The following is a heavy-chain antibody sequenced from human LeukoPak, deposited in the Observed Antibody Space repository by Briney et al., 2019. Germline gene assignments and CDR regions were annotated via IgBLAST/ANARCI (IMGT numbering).Heavy chain of an antibody. CDR3: ARVVRGVIRNWFDP. CDR2: IYYTGNT. Sequence: SETLSLTCTVSGDSITGYYWGWIRQPPGKGLEWIGNIYYTGNTYYNASLKSRVTISVDTSKNQFSLKLSSVTAADTAVYYCARVVRGVIRNWFDPWGQGTLVTVSS. V-gene: IGHV4-39*07. CDR1: GDSITGYY. D-gene: IGHD3-10*01. J-gene: IGHJ5*02.